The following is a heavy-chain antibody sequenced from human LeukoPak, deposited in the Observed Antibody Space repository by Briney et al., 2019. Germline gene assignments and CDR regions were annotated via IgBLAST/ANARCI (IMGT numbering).Heavy chain of an antibody. CDR1: GFTFSSYS. D-gene: IGHD3-3*01. J-gene: IGHJ4*02. CDR2: ISYDGSNK. V-gene: IGHV3-30*03. CDR3: AGGAPRNYDFWSGPFDY. Sequence: GGSLRLSCAASGFTFSSYSMNWVRQAPGKGLEWVALISYDGSNKCYADSVKGRFTISRDNSKNTLYLQMNSLRGEDTAVYYCAGGAPRNYDFWSGPFDYWGQGSLVTVSS.